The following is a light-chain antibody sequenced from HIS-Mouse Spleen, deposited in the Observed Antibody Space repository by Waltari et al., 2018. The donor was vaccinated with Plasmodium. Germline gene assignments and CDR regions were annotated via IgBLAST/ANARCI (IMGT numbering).Light chain of an antibody. V-gene: IGLV2-23*03. CDR3: CSYAGSSTFV. Sequence: QSALTQPASVSGSPGQSITIPCTGTSSAGGGYHLVSWYQQHPGKAPKLMIYEGSKRPSGVSNRFSGSKSGNTASLTISGLQAEDEADYYCCSYAGSSTFVFGGGTKLTVL. J-gene: IGLJ3*02. CDR2: EGS. CDR1: SSAGGGYHL.